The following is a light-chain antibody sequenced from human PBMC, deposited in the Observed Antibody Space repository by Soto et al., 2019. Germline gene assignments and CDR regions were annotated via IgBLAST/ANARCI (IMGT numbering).Light chain of an antibody. CDR1: SSNIGNNY. CDR2: DNN. Sequence: QSVLTQPPSVSAAPGQKVTISCSGSSSNIGNNYVSWYQQLPGTAPKLLIYDNNKRPSGIPDRFYGSKTGTSATLGITGPQTGDEADYYCGTWDSSLSAGVFGGGTKLTVL. V-gene: IGLV1-51*01. J-gene: IGLJ2*01. CDR3: GTWDSSLSAGV.